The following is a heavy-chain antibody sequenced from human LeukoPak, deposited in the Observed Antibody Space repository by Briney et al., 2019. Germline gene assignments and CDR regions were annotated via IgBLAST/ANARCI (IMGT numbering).Heavy chain of an antibody. CDR1: GFTFSSYE. CDR2: ISSSGSTI. CDR3: ARDGSGYDLNYFDY. J-gene: IGHJ4*02. D-gene: IGHD5-12*01. Sequence: GGSLRLSCAASGFTFSSYEMNWVRQAPGKGLEWVSYISSSGSTIYYADSVKGRFTISRDNAKNSLYLQMYSLRAEDTAVYYCARDGSGYDLNYFDYWGQGTLVTVSS. V-gene: IGHV3-48*03.